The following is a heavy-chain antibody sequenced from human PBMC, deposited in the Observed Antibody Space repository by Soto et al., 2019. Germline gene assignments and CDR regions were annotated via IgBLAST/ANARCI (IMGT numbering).Heavy chain of an antibody. V-gene: IGHV1-2*04. CDR3: ARGVVGATTRFDY. CDR1: GYTFTSYY. CDR2: INPNSGGT. D-gene: IGHD1-26*01. J-gene: IGHJ4*02. Sequence: ASVKVSCKASGYTFTSYYMHWVRQAPGQGLEWMGWINPNSGGTNYAQKFQGWVTMTRDTSISTAYMELSRLRSDDTAVYYCARGVVGATTRFDYWGQGTLVTVSS.